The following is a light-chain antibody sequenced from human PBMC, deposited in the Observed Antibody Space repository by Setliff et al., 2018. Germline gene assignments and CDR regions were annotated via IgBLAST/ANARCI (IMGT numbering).Light chain of an antibody. J-gene: IGLJ1*01. CDR3: CSYAGSSTLNYV. CDR1: SSDVGSYNL. V-gene: IGLV2-23*02. CDR2: DVS. Sequence: QSVLTQPASVSGSLGQSITISCTGTSSDVGSYNLVSWYQQHPGKAPKVMIYDVSKRPSGVSNRFSGSKSGNTASLTISGLRAEDEADYHCCSYAGSSTLNYVFGTGTKVT.